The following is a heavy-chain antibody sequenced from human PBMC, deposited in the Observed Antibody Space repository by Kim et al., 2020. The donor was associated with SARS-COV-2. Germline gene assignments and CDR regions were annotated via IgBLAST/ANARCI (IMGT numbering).Heavy chain of an antibody. V-gene: IGHV4-59*01. D-gene: IGHD5-18*01. CDR2: IYYSGST. CDR3: ARDPRIQLWYYGMDV. Sequence: SETLSLTCTVSGGSISSYYRSWIRQPPGKGLEWIGYIYYSGSTNYNPSLKSRVTISVDTSKNQFSLKLSSVTAADTAVYYCARDPRIQLWYYGMDVWGQGTTVTVSS. CDR1: GGSISSYY. J-gene: IGHJ6*02.